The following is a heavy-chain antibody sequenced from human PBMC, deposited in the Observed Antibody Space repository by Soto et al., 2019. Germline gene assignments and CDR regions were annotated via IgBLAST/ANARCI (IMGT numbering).Heavy chain of an antibody. Sequence: EVQLVESGGGLVQPGGSLRLSCAASGFTFTSYSMNWVRQAPGKGLEWLSYISSSSGTIYYADSVEGRFTISRDNAKNSLSLQMNSLRAEDTAVYYCARGHSIDYWGQGTLVTVSS. J-gene: IGHJ4*02. V-gene: IGHV3-48*01. CDR3: ARGHSIDY. CDR2: ISSSSGTI. D-gene: IGHD5-18*01. CDR1: GFTFTSYS.